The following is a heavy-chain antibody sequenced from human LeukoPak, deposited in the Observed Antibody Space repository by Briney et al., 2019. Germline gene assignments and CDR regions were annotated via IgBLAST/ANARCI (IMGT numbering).Heavy chain of an antibody. CDR1: GYSFTSYW. Sequence: GESLKISCKGSGYSFTSYWIGWVRQMPGKGLEWMGVIFPDDSDTRYSPSFQGQVTISADKPISTAYLQWSSLKASDTAMYYCARLHYVVVVTAKFGHFDYWGQGTLVTVSS. J-gene: IGHJ4*02. D-gene: IGHD2-15*01. CDR3: ARLHYVVVVTAKFGHFDY. V-gene: IGHV5-51*01. CDR2: IFPDDSDT.